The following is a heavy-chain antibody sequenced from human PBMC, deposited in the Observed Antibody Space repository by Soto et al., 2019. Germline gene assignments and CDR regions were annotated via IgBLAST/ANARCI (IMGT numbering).Heavy chain of an antibody. CDR1: GFTFSSYA. Sequence: EVQLLESGGGLVQPGGSLRLSCAASGFTFSSYAMSWVRRAPGKGLEWVSAISGSARSTKYADSVKGRFTISRDNSKNTLFLQMSSLRAEDTAVYYCAKDVHYYIGTCIEYFQHWAQGTLVTVSS. CDR2: ISGSARST. J-gene: IGHJ1*01. D-gene: IGHD3-9*01. CDR3: AKDVHYYIGTCIEYFQH. V-gene: IGHV3-23*01.